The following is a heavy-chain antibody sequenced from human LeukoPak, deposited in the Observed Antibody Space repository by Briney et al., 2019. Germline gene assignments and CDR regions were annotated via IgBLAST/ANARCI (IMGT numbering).Heavy chain of an antibody. Sequence: PSETLSLTCTVSGGSISSYYWSWIRQPPGKGLEWIGYIYYSGSTNYNPSLKSRVTISVGTSKNQFSLKLSSVTAADTAVYYCARKSGGYSPKQNAFDIWGQGTMVTVSS. J-gene: IGHJ3*02. D-gene: IGHD1-26*01. CDR1: GGSISSYY. V-gene: IGHV4-59*01. CDR3: ARKSGGYSPKQNAFDI. CDR2: IYYSGST.